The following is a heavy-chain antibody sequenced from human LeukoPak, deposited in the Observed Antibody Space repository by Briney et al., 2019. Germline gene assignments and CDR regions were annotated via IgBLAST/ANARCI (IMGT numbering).Heavy chain of an antibody. CDR3: ARGLEPPIVVVPAGPYGMDV. D-gene: IGHD2-2*01. J-gene: IGHJ6*02. CDR2: ISYDGSNK. CDR1: GFTFSSYA. V-gene: IGHV3-30-3*01. Sequence: GRSLRLSCAASGFTFSSYAMHWVRQAPGKGLEWVAVISYDGSNKYYADSVKGRFTISRDNSKNTLYLQMNSLRAEDTAVYYCARGLEPPIVVVPAGPYGMDVWGQGTTVTVSS.